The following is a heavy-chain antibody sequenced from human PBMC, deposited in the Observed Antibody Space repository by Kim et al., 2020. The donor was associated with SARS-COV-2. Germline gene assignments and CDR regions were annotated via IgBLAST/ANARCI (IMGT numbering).Heavy chain of an antibody. CDR3: AKGTRVARFLEWSSYYFDY. D-gene: IGHD3-3*01. CDR2: FTGGHYT. V-gene: IGHV3-23*01. CDR1: GFDFSNHD. J-gene: IGHJ4*01. Sequence: LSLTCAASGFDFSNHDMAWVRQAPGKGLEWVSSFTGGHYTYYADSVKGRFTISRDNSKNTVFLQMNSLRAEDTALYYCAKGTRVARFLEWSSYYFDY.